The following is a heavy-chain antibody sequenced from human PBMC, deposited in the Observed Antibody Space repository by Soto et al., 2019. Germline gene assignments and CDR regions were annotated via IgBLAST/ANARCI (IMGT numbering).Heavy chain of an antibody. CDR2: IYYSGST. Sequence: QVQLQESGPGLVKPSETLSLTCTVSGGSISSYYWSWIRQPPGKGLEWIGHIYYSGSTNYNPSLKSRVTISVDMSKNQVSLQLSSVTAADTAVYYCARDASGSGWYNFDYWGQGTLVTVSS. V-gene: IGHV4-59*01. CDR3: ARDASGSGWYNFDY. J-gene: IGHJ4*02. D-gene: IGHD6-19*01. CDR1: GGSISSYY.